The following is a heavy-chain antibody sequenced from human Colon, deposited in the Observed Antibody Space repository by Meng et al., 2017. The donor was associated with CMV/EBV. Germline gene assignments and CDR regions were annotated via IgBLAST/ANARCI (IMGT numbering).Heavy chain of an antibody. J-gene: IGHJ4*02. Sequence: GESLKISCVVSTVNGRSYGMQWVRQAPGKGLEWVAFIRYDGRNEDYGESVRGRFTLSRDNSRNTLYLQMNSVKVADTAVYYCARDQFYYFDYWGQGTLVTVSS. D-gene: IGHD5-24*01. CDR3: ARDQFYYFDY. CDR1: TVNGRSYG. CDR2: IRYDGRNE. V-gene: IGHV3-30*02.